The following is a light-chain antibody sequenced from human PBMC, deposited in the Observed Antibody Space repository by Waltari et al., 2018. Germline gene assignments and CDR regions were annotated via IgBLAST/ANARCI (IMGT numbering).Light chain of an antibody. CDR3: QQYYSSPYT. V-gene: IGKV4-1*01. Sequence: DFVMTQSPAFLALSLGERATIHCKTSPTVLYNSNNRNYLTWYQQKPGQPPKLLFYWASTRESGVPDRFSASGSGTDFTLTISRLQPEDVAIYYCQQYYSSPYTFGQGTRLEIK. CDR1: PTVLYNSNNRNY. J-gene: IGKJ2*01. CDR2: WAS.